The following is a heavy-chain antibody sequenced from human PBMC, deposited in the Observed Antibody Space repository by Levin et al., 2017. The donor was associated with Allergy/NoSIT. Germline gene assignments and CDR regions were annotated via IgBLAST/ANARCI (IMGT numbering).Heavy chain of an antibody. CDR2: IYYSGST. Sequence: KSSETLSLTCTVSGGSISSSSYYWGWIRQPPGKGLEWIGSIYYSGSTYYNPSLKSRVTISVDTSKNQFSLKLSSVTAADTAVYYCARVPSRYCSGGSCYRGAHFDYWGQGTLVTVSS. J-gene: IGHJ4*02. D-gene: IGHD2-15*01. CDR3: ARVPSRYCSGGSCYRGAHFDY. V-gene: IGHV4-39*07. CDR1: GGSISSSSYY.